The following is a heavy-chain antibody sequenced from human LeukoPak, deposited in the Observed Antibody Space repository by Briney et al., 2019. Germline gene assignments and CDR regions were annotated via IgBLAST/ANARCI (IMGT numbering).Heavy chain of an antibody. D-gene: IGHD3-10*01. CDR1: GFTFEDYA. V-gene: IGHV3-9*01. Sequence: GRSLRLSCAASGFTFEDYAMHWVREAPGKGLEWDSGISWNSGSIGYADSVKGRFTISRDNAKNSLYLQMNSLRAEDTALYYCAKDTGLWFGELFSYFDYWGQGTLVTVSS. CDR2: ISWNSGSI. J-gene: IGHJ4*02. CDR3: AKDTGLWFGELFSYFDY.